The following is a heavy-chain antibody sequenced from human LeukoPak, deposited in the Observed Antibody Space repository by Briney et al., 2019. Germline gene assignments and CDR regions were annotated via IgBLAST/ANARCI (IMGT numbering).Heavy chain of an antibody. CDR3: ARQKRGYSGYDSARFDP. CDR2: INHSGST. D-gene: IGHD5-12*01. J-gene: IGHJ5*02. V-gene: IGHV4-34*01. Sequence: SETLSLTCAVYGGSFSGYYWRWIRQPPGKGLEWIGDINHSGSTNYNPSLKRRVTISVDTSKNQFSLKLSSVTAADTAVYYCARQKRGYSGYDSARFDPWGQGTLVTVSS. CDR1: GGSFSGYY.